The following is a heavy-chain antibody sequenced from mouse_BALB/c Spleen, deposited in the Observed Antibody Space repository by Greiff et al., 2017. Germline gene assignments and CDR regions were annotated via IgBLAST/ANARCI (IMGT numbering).Heavy chain of an antibody. CDR3: ARGYGSSYVAY. Sequence: VQLQQSGAELVKPGASVKLSCTASGFNIKDTYMHWVKQRPEQGLEWIGRIDPANGNTKYDPKFQGKATITADTSSNTAYLQLSSLTSEDTAVYYCARGYGSSYVAYWGQGTLVTVSA. J-gene: IGHJ3*01. CDR2: IDPANGNT. CDR1: GFNIKDTY. D-gene: IGHD1-1*01. V-gene: IGHV14-3*02.